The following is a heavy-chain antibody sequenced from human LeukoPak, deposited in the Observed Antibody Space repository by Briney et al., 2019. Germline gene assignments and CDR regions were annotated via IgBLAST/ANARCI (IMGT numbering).Heavy chain of an antibody. J-gene: IGHJ4*02. Sequence: SSVKVSCTASGGTFSSYAISWVRQAPGQGLEWMGGIIPIFGTANYAQKFQGRVTITADESTTTAYMALSSLRSEDTAVYYCARSGREDPGWYYFDYWGQGTLVTVSS. V-gene: IGHV1-69*01. CDR2: IIPIFGTA. D-gene: IGHD2-15*01. CDR1: GGTFSSYA. CDR3: ARSGREDPGWYYFDY.